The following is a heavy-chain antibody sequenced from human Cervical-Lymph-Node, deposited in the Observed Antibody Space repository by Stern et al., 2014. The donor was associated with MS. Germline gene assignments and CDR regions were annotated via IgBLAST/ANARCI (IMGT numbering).Heavy chain of an antibody. J-gene: IGHJ4*02. CDR2: ISPKTGSA. V-gene: IGHV1-2*02. CDR3: ARDRGSYSDY. D-gene: IGHD1-26*01. CDR1: GYTFTAYF. Sequence: GQLVQSGAEVARPGASVKVSCKASGYTFTAYFLPWVRQAPGQGLEWMGWISPKTGSATYAQKFQDRVTMTRDTSINTGYMEVSSLRSDDTAVYYCARDRGSYSDYWGQGTLVAVSS.